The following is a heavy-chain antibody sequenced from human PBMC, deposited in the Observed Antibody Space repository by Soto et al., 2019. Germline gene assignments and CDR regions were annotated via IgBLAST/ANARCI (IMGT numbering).Heavy chain of an antibody. V-gene: IGHV1-46*01. D-gene: IGHD3-22*01. CDR1: GYTFTSYY. J-gene: IGHJ6*02. Sequence: ASVKVSCKASGYTFTSYYMHWVRQAPGQGLEWMGIINPSGGSTSYAQKFQGRVTMTRDTSTSTVYMELSSLRSEDTAVYYCAVHTYYYDSSGYYYYGMDVWGQGTTVTVSS. CDR2: INPSGGST. CDR3: AVHTYYYDSSGYYYYGMDV.